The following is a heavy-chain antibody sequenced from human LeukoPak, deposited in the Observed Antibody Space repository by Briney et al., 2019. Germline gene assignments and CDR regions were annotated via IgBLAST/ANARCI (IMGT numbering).Heavy chain of an antibody. CDR2: IYHSGST. CDR1: GYSISSGYY. CDR3: ARDLNGFDP. Sequence: PSETLSLTCTVSGYSISSGYYWGWIRQPPGKGLEWIGSIYHSGSTYYNPSLKSRVTISVDTSKNQFSLNLSSVTAADTAVYYCARDLNGFDPWGQGTLVSVSS. J-gene: IGHJ5*02. V-gene: IGHV4-38-2*02.